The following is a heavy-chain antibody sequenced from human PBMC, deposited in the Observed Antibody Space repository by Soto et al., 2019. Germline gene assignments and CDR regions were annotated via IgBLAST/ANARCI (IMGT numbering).Heavy chain of an antibody. Sequence: QLQLQESGPGLVKPSETLSLTCTVSGGSISSSSYYWGWIRQPPGKGLEWIGSIFYSGSTYYNPHLTSRASPSGDTSKTQFSLKLSSGTAADTAVYYCAGHKQPKYSSGWRGFDYWGQGTLVTVSS. CDR2: IFYSGST. J-gene: IGHJ4*02. D-gene: IGHD6-19*01. V-gene: IGHV4-39*01. CDR3: AGHKQPKYSSGWRGFDY. CDR1: GGSISSSSYY.